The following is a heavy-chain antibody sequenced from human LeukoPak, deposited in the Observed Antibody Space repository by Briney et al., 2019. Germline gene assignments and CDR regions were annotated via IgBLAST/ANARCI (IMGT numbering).Heavy chain of an antibody. V-gene: IGHV3-30*18. CDR3: AKDDYYVSGSYYNYYYGMDV. Sequence: GRSLRLSCAPSGFTFSSSGMHWARPAPGKWLEWVAFISEDGSNKYYADSVKGRFTISRDNSKNTLYLQMNSLRAEDTAVYYCAKDDYYVSGSYYNYYYGMDVWGKGTTVTVSS. CDR1: GFTFSSSG. CDR2: ISEDGSNK. D-gene: IGHD3-10*01. J-gene: IGHJ6*04.